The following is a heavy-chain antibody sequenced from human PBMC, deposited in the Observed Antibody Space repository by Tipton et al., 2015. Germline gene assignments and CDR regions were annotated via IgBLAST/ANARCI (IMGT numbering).Heavy chain of an antibody. D-gene: IGHD4-17*01. J-gene: IGHJ4*02. CDR1: GGSIGSYY. Sequence: TLSLTCTVSGGSIGSYYWNWIRQSPGKGLEWIGYISFSDTTHYNSSLKSRVTLSIDTSKNQFSLKLSSVTAADTAVYYCASLLLYGDYVHGLGYWGRGTLVTVSS. V-gene: IGHV4-59*08. CDR3: ASLLLYGDYVHGLGY. CDR2: ISFSDTT.